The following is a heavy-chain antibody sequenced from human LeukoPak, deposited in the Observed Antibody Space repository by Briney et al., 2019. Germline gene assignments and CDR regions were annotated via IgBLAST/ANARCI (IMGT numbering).Heavy chain of an antibody. V-gene: IGHV3-21*01. CDR1: GFTLSSYS. J-gene: IGHJ6*04. D-gene: IGHD6-13*01. CDR3: ARDRPHSSSWFPSVYYYGMDV. Sequence: GGPLSLLCAPSGFTLSSYSMNCARQAPGEGVGCFSSFKSSRNYKYYADRVKGRFTISRDNAKNTLYMQMNSLRDEDTAVYYCARDRPHSSSWFPSVYYYGMDVWGKGTTVTVSS. CDR2: FKSSRNYK.